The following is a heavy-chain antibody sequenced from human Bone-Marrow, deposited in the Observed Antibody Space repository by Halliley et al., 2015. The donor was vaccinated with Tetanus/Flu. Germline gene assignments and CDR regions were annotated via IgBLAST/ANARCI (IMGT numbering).Heavy chain of an antibody. V-gene: IGHV3-30-3*01. J-gene: IGHJ4*02. CDR3: ARYQYGEYCGGDCGDFDH. Sequence: SLRLSCAASGFTFSSYTMHWVRQAPGKGLEWVAVISYDGSNKYYADSVKGRFTISRDNSKNTLYLQINSLRAEDTAVYYCARYQYGEYCGGDCGDFDHWGQGTLVTVSS. D-gene: IGHD2-21*02. CDR2: ISYDGSNK. CDR1: GFTFSSYT.